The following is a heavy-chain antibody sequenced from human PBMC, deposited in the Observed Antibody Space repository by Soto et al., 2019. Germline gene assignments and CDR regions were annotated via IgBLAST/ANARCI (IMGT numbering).Heavy chain of an antibody. CDR3: ARVPSSSGRAHFDY. J-gene: IGHJ4*02. D-gene: IGHD2-15*01. CDR1: GFTFSSYA. Sequence: QVQLVESGGGVVQPGRSLRLSCAASGFTFSSYAMHWVRQAPGKGLEWVAVISYDGSNKYYADSVKGRFTISRDDSKNTLYLQMNSLRSVDTAVYYCARVPSSSGRAHFDYWGRGTLVTVSS. V-gene: IGHV3-30-3*01. CDR2: ISYDGSNK.